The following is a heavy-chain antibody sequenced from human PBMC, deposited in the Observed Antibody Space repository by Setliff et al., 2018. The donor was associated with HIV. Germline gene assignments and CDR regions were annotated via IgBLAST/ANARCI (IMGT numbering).Heavy chain of an antibody. J-gene: IGHJ4*02. D-gene: IGHD6-19*01. CDR3: TTSTVAGLFDY. CDR2: INHSGST. V-gene: IGHV4-34*01. CDR1: GGSFSGSY. Sequence: KPSETLSLTCAVYGGSFSGSYWSWIRQPPGKDLEWIGEINHSGSTNYNPSLKSRVTISVDTSKTQFSLKLSSVIAADTAVYYCTTSTVAGLFDYWDQGAPVTVSS.